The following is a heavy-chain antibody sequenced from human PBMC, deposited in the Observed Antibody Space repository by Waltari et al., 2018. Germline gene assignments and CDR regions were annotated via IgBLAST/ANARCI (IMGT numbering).Heavy chain of an antibody. CDR1: GGSISSSSYH. D-gene: IGHD3-3*01. CDR2: IYYSGRT. CDR3: ARLSAPIRCFDY. J-gene: IGHJ4*02. V-gene: IGHV4-39*07. Sequence: QLQLQESGPGLVKPSETLSLTCTVSGGSISSSSYHWGWIRQPPGKGREWIGSIYYSGRTYNTRSLKGLVTISVDTSKTQFSLKLSSVTAADTAVYYCARLSAPIRCFDYWGQGTLVTVSS.